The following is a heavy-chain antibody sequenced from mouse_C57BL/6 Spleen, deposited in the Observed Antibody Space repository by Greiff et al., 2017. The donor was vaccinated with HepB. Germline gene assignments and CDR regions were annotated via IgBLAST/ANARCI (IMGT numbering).Heavy chain of an antibody. CDR3: ARYRPIYDGYYVGWFAY. CDR2: IRNKANGYTT. J-gene: IGHJ3*01. CDR1: GFTFTDYY. D-gene: IGHD2-3*01. V-gene: IGHV7-3*01. Sequence: EVQLQESGGGLVQPGGSLSLSCAASGFTFTDYYMSWVRQPPGKALEWLGFIRNKANGYTTEYSASVKGRFTISRDNSQSILYLQMNALRAEDSATYYCARYRPIYDGYYVGWFAYWGQGTLVTVSA.